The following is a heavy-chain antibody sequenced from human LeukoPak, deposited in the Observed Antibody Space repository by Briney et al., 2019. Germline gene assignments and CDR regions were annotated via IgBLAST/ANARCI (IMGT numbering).Heavy chain of an antibody. CDR3: AREFGDSSGYAVCYGMDV. D-gene: IGHD3-22*01. CDR2: INPSGGST. CDR1: GYTFASYY. Sequence: ASVKFSGKASGYTFASYYMDWVRQAPGQGLEWMGIINPSGGSTSYAQKFQGRVTMTRDTSTSTVYMELSSLRSEDTAVYYCAREFGDSSGYAVCYGMDVWGQASKVTVSS. V-gene: IGHV1-46*01. J-gene: IGHJ6*02.